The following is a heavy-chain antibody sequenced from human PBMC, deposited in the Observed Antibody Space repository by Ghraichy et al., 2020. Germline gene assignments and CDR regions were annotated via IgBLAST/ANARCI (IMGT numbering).Heavy chain of an antibody. Sequence: LSLTCAASGFTFSSYEMNWVRQAPGKGLEWVSYISSSGNTIYYADSVKGRFTISRDNAKNSLYLQMNSLRAEDTAVYYCARDIVVVPAAMRYYYYGMDVWGQGTTVTVSS. CDR2: ISSSGNTI. V-gene: IGHV3-48*03. CDR1: GFTFSSYE. D-gene: IGHD2-2*01. CDR3: ARDIVVVPAAMRYYYYGMDV. J-gene: IGHJ6*02.